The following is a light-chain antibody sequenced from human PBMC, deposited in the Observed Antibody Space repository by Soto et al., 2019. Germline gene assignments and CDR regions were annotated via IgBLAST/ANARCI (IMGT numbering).Light chain of an antibody. CDR3: QQRYNWPPIT. J-gene: IGKJ5*01. CDR2: DAS. V-gene: IGKV3-11*01. CDR1: QSVTSH. Sequence: EIVLTQSPATLSLSPGERATLSCRASQSVTSHLAWYQQKPGQAPRLLIYDASNRATGIPARFSGSGSGTDFTLTISSLEPEDFAVYYCQQRYNWPPITFGHGTRLEIK.